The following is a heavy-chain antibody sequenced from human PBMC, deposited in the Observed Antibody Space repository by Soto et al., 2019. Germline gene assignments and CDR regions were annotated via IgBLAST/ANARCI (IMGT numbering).Heavy chain of an antibody. CDR2: IWYDGSNK. V-gene: IGHV3-33*01. Sequence: QVQLVESGGGVVQPGRSLRLSCAASGFTFSSYGMHWVRQAPGKGLEWVAVIWYDGSNKYYADSVKGRFTISRDNSKNTVYLQMNSLRAEDTAVYYCARGGTDTAMDYYFDYWGQGTLVTVSS. CDR3: ARGGTDTAMDYYFDY. D-gene: IGHD5-18*01. CDR1: GFTFSSYG. J-gene: IGHJ4*02.